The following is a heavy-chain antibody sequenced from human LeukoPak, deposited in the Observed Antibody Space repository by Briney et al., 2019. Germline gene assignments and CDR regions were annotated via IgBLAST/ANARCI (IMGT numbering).Heavy chain of an antibody. Sequence: PSETLSLTCTVSGGSISSYYWSWIRQPAGKGLEWIGRIYTSGSTNYNPSLKSRVTMSVDTSKNQFSLKLGSVTAADTAVYYCARDGGGGKYYYDSSGSIDYWGQGTLVTVSS. CDR3: ARDGGGGKYYYDSSGSIDY. CDR1: GGSISSYY. V-gene: IGHV4-4*07. CDR2: IYTSGST. J-gene: IGHJ4*02. D-gene: IGHD3-22*01.